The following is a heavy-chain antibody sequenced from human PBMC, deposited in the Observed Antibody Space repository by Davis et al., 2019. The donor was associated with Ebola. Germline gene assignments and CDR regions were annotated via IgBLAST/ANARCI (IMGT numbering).Heavy chain of an antibody. D-gene: IGHD2-2*01. J-gene: IGHJ5*02. V-gene: IGHV1-18*01. CDR3: ARGYCSSTSCYADWFDP. Sequence: ASVKVSCKASGGTFSSYAISWVRQAPGQGLEWMGWISAYNGNTNYAQKLQGRATMTTDTSTSTAYMELRSLRSDDTAVYYCARGYCSSTSCYADWFDPWGQGTLVTVSS. CDR1: GGTFSSYA. CDR2: ISAYNGNT.